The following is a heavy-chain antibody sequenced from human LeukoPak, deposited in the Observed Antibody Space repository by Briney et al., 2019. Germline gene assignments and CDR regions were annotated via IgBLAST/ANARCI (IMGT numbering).Heavy chain of an antibody. J-gene: IGHJ6*01. Sequence: VGSLRLSCVASGFTFTHHWMHWVRQAPGKGLVCVSRITNDGSNIDYADSVKGRFTISRDNATNTLYLQMDSLRADDTAVYDCERDNNWAVDNWGQGTTVTVSS. CDR3: ERDNNWAVDN. CDR1: GFTFTHHW. V-gene: IGHV3-74*01. CDR2: ITNDGSNI. D-gene: IGHD1-20*01.